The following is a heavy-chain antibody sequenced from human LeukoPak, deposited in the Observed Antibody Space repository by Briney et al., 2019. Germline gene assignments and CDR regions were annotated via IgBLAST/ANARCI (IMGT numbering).Heavy chain of an antibody. Sequence: SVKVSCKASGGTFSSYAISWVRQAPGQGLEWMGGIIPIFGTANYAQKFQGRVTITADESTSTAYMELSSLRSEDTAVYYCARVIVVVPAAPVGYYYYGMDVWGQGTTVTVSS. CDR3: ARVIVVVPAAPVGYYYYGMDV. CDR2: IIPIFGTA. V-gene: IGHV1-69*01. CDR1: GGTFSSYA. J-gene: IGHJ6*02. D-gene: IGHD2-2*01.